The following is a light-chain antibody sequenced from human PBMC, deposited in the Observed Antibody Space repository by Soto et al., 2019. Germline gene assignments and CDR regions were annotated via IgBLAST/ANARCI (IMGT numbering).Light chain of an antibody. CDR1: QGISSN. J-gene: IGKJ1*01. V-gene: IGKV1-5*01. CDR2: DVS. Sequence: DIQMTQSPSPLSASVGDRVTITCRASQGISSNLAWYQQKPGKAPYLLISDVSSLERGVPSRFSGSGSGTEFTLTISSMQPDDFATFYCQKYNGYSRKFGQGTKVDIK. CDR3: QKYNGYSRK.